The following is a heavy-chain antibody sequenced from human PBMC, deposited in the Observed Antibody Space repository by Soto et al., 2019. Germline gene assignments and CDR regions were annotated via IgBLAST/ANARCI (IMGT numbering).Heavy chain of an antibody. CDR3: VGRGNQNWGDY. D-gene: IGHD7-27*01. Sequence: QVQLVESGGGVVKPGRSLRLSCAASGFTFSSYGMHWVRQAPGKGLEWVSSIWYDGNNKYYADSVKGRFTISRDNSRNTLFLQMNSLRAEDTALYYCVGRGNQNWGDYWGQGTQVTVSS. J-gene: IGHJ4*02. CDR2: IWYDGNNK. V-gene: IGHV3-33*01. CDR1: GFTFSSYG.